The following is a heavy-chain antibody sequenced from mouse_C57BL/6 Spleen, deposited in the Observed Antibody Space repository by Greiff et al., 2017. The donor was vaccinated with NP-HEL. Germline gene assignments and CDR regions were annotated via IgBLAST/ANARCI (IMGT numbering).Heavy chain of an antibody. CDR2: ISYDGSN. CDR3: ARGYDGYFLFAY. Sequence: EVQLQESGPGLVKPSQSLSLTCSVTGYSITSGYYWNWIRQFPGNKLEWMGYISYDGSNNYNPSLKNRISITRDTPKNQFFLKLNSVTTEDTATYYCARGYDGYFLFAYWGQGTLVTVSA. CDR1: GYSITSGYY. V-gene: IGHV3-6*01. J-gene: IGHJ3*01. D-gene: IGHD2-3*01.